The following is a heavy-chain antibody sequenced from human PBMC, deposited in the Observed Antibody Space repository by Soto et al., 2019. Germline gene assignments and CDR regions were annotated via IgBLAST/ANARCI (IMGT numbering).Heavy chain of an antibody. V-gene: IGHV3-9*01. Sequence: GGSLRLSCAASGFTFDYYAMHWVRQAPGKGLEWVSGISWNSGSIGYADSVKGRFTISRDNAKNSLYLQMNSLRAEDTALYYCAKGRQQLVHNWFDPWGQGTLVTVSS. CDR3: AKGRQQLVHNWFDP. D-gene: IGHD6-13*01. J-gene: IGHJ5*02. CDR2: ISWNSGSI. CDR1: GFTFDYYA.